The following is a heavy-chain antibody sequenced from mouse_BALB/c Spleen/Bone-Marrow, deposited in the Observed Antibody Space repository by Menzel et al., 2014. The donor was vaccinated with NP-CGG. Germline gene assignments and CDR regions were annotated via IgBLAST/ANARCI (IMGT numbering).Heavy chain of an antibody. Sequence: EVKLVESGGGLVQPGGSRKLSRAASGFTFSSFGMHWVRQAPEKGLEWVAYISSGSSTIYYADTVMGRFTISRDNPKNTLFLQMTSLRSEDTAMYYCARSGSSSGYFDYWGQGTTLTVSS. J-gene: IGHJ2*01. CDR2: ISSGSSTI. CDR1: GFTFSSFG. D-gene: IGHD1-1*01. V-gene: IGHV5-17*02. CDR3: ARSGSSSGYFDY.